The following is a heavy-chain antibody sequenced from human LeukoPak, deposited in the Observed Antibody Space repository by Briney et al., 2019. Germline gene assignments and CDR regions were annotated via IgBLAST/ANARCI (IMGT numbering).Heavy chain of an antibody. J-gene: IGHJ4*02. Sequence: QPGESLRLSCVVSGFTFSNYWMHWVRQAPGKGLVWVSRVNNYGSTTTYADSVKGRFTISRDNAKNTLHLQMNSLRPEGTAVYYCARGAYCGGDCPLPNSLYWGQGTLVTVSS. CDR1: GFTFSNYW. CDR2: VNNYGSTT. V-gene: IGHV3-74*01. CDR3: ARGAYCGGDCPLPNSLY. D-gene: IGHD2-21*01.